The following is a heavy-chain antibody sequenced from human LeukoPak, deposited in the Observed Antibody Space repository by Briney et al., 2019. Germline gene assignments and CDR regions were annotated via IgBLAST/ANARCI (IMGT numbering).Heavy chain of an antibody. CDR1: GYTFTGYY. D-gene: IGHD2-15*01. CDR3: ARLEVVVAEALDY. J-gene: IGHJ4*02. CDR2: INPNSGGT. V-gene: IGHV1-2*02. Sequence: ASVKVSCKASGYTFTGYYMHWVRQAPGQGLEWMGWINPNSGGTNYAQKFQGRVTMTRDMSTSTVYMELSSLRSEDTAVYYCARLEVVVAEALDYWGQGTLVTVSS.